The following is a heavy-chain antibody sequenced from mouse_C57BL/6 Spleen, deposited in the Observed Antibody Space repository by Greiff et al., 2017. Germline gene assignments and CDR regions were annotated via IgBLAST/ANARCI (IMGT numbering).Heavy chain of an antibody. V-gene: IGHV1-15*01. D-gene: IGHD2-1*01. Sequence: QVQLQQSGAELVRPGASVTLSCKASGYTFTDYEMHWVKQTPVHGLEWIGAIDPENGGTAYNQKFKGKAILTADKSSSTAYMELRSLTSEDSAVYYCSTTREDFDYWGQGTTLTVSS. CDR1: GYTFTDYE. CDR2: IDPENGGT. CDR3: STTREDFDY. J-gene: IGHJ2*01.